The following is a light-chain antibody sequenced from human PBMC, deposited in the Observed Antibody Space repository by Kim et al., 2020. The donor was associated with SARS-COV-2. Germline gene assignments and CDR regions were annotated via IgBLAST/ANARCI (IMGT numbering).Light chain of an antibody. V-gene: IGLV3-1*01. CDR1: KLGDRY. CDR3: QAWDSSTAV. Sequence: VSPRQTASITCSGDKLGDRYAFWYQQKPGQSPVLVIYQDTKRPSGIPERFSGSNSGNTATLTISGTQAMDEADYYCQAWDSSTAVFGTGTKVTVL. J-gene: IGLJ1*01. CDR2: QDT.